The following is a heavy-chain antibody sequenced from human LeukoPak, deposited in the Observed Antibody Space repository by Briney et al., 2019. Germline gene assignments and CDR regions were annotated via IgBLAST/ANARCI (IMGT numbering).Heavy chain of an antibody. V-gene: IGHV1-46*01. J-gene: IGHJ6*02. Sequence: ASVKVSCKASGYTFTSHYMQWVRLAPGQGLEWMGIINPSGGGTRYAQKFQGRVTITRDMSTSTVYMDLSSQRSEDTAVYYCAAASNYYDRSNYYSYAMDVWGQGTTVTVSS. CDR1: GYTFTSHY. D-gene: IGHD3-22*01. CDR2: INPSGGGT. CDR3: AAASNYYDRSNYYSYAMDV.